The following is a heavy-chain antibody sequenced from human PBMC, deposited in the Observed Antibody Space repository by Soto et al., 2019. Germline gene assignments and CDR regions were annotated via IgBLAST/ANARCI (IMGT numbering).Heavy chain of an antibody. V-gene: IGHV1-18*01. CDR2: ISAYNGNT. CDR1: GYTFPSYG. J-gene: IGHJ6*03. D-gene: IGHD2-15*01. Sequence: GASVKVSCKASGYTFPSYGISWVRQAPGQGLEWMGWISAYNGNTNYAQKLQGRVTMTTDTSTSTAYMELRSLRSDDTAVYYCARNDIVVVVAAPPGYYYYMDVWGKGTTVTAP. CDR3: ARNDIVVVVAAPPGYYYYMDV.